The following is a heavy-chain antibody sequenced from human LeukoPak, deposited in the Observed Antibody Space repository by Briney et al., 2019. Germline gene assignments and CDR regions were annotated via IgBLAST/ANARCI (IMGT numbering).Heavy chain of an antibody. V-gene: IGHV3-23*01. D-gene: IGHD3-22*01. Sequence: LPGGSLRLSCAASGFTFSSYGMSWVRQAPGKGLEWVSAISGSGGSTYYADSVKGRFTISRDNSKNTLYLQMNSLRAEDTAVYYCIVYYDSSGFDYWGQGTLVTVSS. CDR2: ISGSGGST. J-gene: IGHJ4*02. CDR3: IVYYDSSGFDY. CDR1: GFTFSSYG.